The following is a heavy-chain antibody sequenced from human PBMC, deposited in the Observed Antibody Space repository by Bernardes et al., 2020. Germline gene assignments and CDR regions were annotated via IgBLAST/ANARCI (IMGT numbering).Heavy chain of an antibody. D-gene: IGHD3-3*01. Sequence: SENLSLTCTVSGGSISSYYWSWIRQPPGKGLEWIGYIYYSGSTNYNPSLKSRVTISVDTSKNQFSLKLSSVTAADTAVYYCARDRSITIFGVVSDYYYYGMDVWGQGTTVTVSS. V-gene: IGHV4-59*01. CDR2: IYYSGST. CDR1: GGSISSYY. CDR3: ARDRSITIFGVVSDYYYYGMDV. J-gene: IGHJ6*02.